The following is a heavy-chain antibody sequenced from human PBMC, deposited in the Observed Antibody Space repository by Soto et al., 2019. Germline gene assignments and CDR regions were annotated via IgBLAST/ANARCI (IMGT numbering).Heavy chain of an antibody. D-gene: IGHD4-4*01. Sequence: PGGALRLSCEGSGCTFRNYWMYWVRQAPGRGLGWVADIDEDGGGKQYVDSVRGTFTISTDPAKNSVYLQMNTLGPADTAIYYAATVHAGSFWGQGPPVTV. CDR3: ATVHAGSF. V-gene: IGHV3-7*05. J-gene: IGHJ4*02. CDR2: IDEDGGGK. CDR1: GCTFRNYW.